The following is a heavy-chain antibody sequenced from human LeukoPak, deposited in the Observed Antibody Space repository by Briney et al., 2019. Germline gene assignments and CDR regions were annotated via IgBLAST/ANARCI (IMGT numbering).Heavy chain of an antibody. D-gene: IGHD4-17*01. Sequence: GGSLRLSCAASGFTFSSYAMHWVRQAPGKGLEWVAVISYDGSNKYYADSVKGRFTISRDNSKNTLYLQMNSLRAEDTAVYYCARTVTQYWYFDLWGRSTLVTVSS. J-gene: IGHJ2*01. CDR3: ARTVTQYWYFDL. V-gene: IGHV3-30-3*01. CDR2: ISYDGSNK. CDR1: GFTFSSYA.